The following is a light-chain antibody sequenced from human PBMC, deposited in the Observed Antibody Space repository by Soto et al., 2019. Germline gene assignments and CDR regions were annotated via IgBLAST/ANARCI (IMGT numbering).Light chain of an antibody. J-gene: IGLJ3*02. V-gene: IGLV2-8*01. Sequence: QSALTQPPSASGSPGQSVTISCTGTSSDVGRYNYVSWYQQYPGKASKLVIYEVIKRPSGVPDRFSGSKSGNTASLTVSGLQAEDEDHYYCRSYAGNNNLVFGGGTQLTVL. CDR3: RSYAGNNNLV. CDR2: EVI. CDR1: SSDVGRYNY.